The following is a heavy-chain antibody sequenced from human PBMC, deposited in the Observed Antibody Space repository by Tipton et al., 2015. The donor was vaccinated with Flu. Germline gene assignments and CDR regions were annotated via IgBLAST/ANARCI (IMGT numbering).Heavy chain of an antibody. D-gene: IGHD4-11*01. J-gene: IGHJ3*01. CDR3: ARHWDYIDSFGV. CDR2: VYYTGTT. V-gene: IGHV4-59*08. CDR1: GPSITGYY. Sequence: LRLSCSVSGPSITGYYCNCIRQSPEKGLEWLGFVYYTGTTNYNLSLKGRVSISLDTSKNQFSLTLTSVTAADTAVYYCARHWDYIDSFGVWGPGAAVTVSS.